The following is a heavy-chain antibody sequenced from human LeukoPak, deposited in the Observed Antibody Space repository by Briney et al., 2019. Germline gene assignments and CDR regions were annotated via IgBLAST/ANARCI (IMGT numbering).Heavy chain of an antibody. CDR1: GFSLSTSGVG. J-gene: IGHJ4*02. CDR2: IYWDDDK. CDR3: AHTLSPRIIFY. Sequence: KESGPTLVKPTQTLTLTCTFPGFSLSTSGVGVGWIRQPPGQALQYLALIYWDDDKRYSPSLESRLPITKDTSKNQVVLTMTNMDPADTATYYCAHTLSPRIIFYWGQGTLVTVSS. V-gene: IGHV2-5*02. D-gene: IGHD3/OR15-3a*01.